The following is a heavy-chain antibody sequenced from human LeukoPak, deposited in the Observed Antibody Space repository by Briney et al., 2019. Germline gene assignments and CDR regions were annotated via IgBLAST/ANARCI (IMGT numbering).Heavy chain of an antibody. V-gene: IGHV3-7*01. J-gene: IGHJ4*02. CDR2: IKEDGTEK. CDR3: VRESRPGGAMGLYHNFHY. Sequence: GGSLRLSCAASGFNISDFWMTWVRQAPGKGLEWVANIKEDGTEKHLVDSVKGRFTISRDNTKNLLYLQMNSLRGDDTATYYCVRESRPGGAMGLYHNFHYWGQGTLVAVPS. D-gene: IGHD3-16*01. CDR1: GFNISDFW.